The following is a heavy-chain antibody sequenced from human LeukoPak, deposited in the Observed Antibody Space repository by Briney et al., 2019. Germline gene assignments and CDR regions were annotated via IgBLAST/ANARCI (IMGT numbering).Heavy chain of an antibody. D-gene: IGHD5-18*01. CDR2: IIPIFGTA. CDR1: GGTFSSYA. J-gene: IGHJ4*02. Sequence: SVKVSCKASGGTFSSYAISWVRQAPGQGLEWMGGIIPIFGTANYAQKFQGGATITADESTSTAYMELSSLRSEDTAVYYCARAGTAMSTLDYWGQGTLVTVSS. CDR3: ARAGTAMSTLDY. V-gene: IGHV1-69*13.